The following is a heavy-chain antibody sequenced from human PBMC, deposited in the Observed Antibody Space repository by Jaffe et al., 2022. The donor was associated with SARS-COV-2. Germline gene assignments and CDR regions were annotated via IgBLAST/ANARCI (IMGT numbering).Heavy chain of an antibody. CDR3: VKDSSGLYNWFDP. D-gene: IGHD6-19*01. Sequence: EVQLLESGGGLVQPGGSLRLSCAASGFTFSSYAMSWVRQAPGKGLEWVSLISASGGVTYYADSVKGRFTISRDNSKNTLYLQMNSLRAEDTALYYCVKDSSGLYNWFDPWGQGTLVTVSS. V-gene: IGHV3-23*01. J-gene: IGHJ5*02. CDR1: GFTFSSYA. CDR2: ISASGGVT.